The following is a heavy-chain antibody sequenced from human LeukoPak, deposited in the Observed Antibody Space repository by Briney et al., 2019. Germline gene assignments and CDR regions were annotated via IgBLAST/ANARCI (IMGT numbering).Heavy chain of an antibody. CDR2: INPNSGGT. Sequence: ASVKVSCKASGYTFTGYYMHWVRQAPGQGVEWMGWINPNSGGTNYAQKFQGRVTMTRDTSISTAYMELSRLRSDDTAVYYCVSGFFGAYDSSGYYYPTGIWGQGTMVTVSS. J-gene: IGHJ3*02. D-gene: IGHD3-22*01. CDR1: GYTFTGYY. CDR3: VSGFFGAYDSSGYYYPTGI. V-gene: IGHV1-2*02.